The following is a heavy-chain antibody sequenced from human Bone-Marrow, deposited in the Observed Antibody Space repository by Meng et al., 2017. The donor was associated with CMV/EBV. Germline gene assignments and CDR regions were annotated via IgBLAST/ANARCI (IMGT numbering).Heavy chain of an antibody. D-gene: IGHD3-3*01. Sequence: GESLKISCAASGFTFSSYSMNWVRQAPGKGLEWVSSISSSSSYIYYADSVKGRFTISRDNAKNSLYLQMNSLRAEDTAVYYCARPQNYDFWSGYRPYYYYGMAVWGPGNTVNFSS. V-gene: IGHV3-21*01. CDR1: GFTFSSYS. CDR2: ISSSSSYI. CDR3: ARPQNYDFWSGYRPYYYYGMAV. J-gene: IGHJ6*02.